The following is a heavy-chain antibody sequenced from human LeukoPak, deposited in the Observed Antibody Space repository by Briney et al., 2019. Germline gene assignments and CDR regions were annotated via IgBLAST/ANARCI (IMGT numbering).Heavy chain of an antibody. J-gene: IGHJ5*02. Sequence: GGSLRLSCAASGFPVSIHYMTWVRQAPGKWLEWVSVIHNGGNTYYADSVKGRFNISRDNSENTLYLQMTRLTAEHTAVYYCASLTTAWGQGTLVTVSS. V-gene: IGHV3-66*01. CDR1: GFPVSIHY. CDR3: ASLTTA. D-gene: IGHD1-1*01. CDR2: IHNGGNT.